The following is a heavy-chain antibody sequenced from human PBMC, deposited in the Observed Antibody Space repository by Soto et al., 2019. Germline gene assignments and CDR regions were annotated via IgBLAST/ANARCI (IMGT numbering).Heavy chain of an antibody. CDR3: AREPYSDYVMDV. V-gene: IGHV3-33*01. Sequence: GGSLRLSCAASGFIFRSHGMHWVRQAPGKGLEWVAVRWYDGSSKFYADSVKGRFTISRDNSKNTLYLQMNSLRAEDTAVYYCAREPYSDYVMDVWGQGTPVTVSS. CDR1: GFIFRSHG. D-gene: IGHD3-16*01. J-gene: IGHJ6*02. CDR2: RWYDGSSK.